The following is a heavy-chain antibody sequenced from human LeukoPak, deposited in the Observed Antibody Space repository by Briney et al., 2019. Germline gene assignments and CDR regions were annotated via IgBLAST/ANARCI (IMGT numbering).Heavy chain of an antibody. J-gene: IGHJ4*02. CDR1: GFTFSSHG. Sequence: GRSLRLSCAASGFTFSSHGMHWVRQAPGKGLEWVAVIWYDGSNKYYADSVKGRFTISRDNSKNTLYLQMNSLGAEDTAVYYCARDRQWMVFDHWGQGTLVTVSS. CDR3: ARDRQWMVFDH. CDR2: IWYDGSNK. D-gene: IGHD6-19*01. V-gene: IGHV3-33*01.